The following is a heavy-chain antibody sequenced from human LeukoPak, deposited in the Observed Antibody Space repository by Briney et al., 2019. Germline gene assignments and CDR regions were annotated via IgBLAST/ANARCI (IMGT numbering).Heavy chain of an antibody. Sequence: GGSLRLSCTVSGFTFSSYSMNWVRQAPGKGLEWVSYISSGSVTICYTDSVKDRFTISRDNAKNSLYLQMNSLRDEDTAVYYCARLYCSGGSCPQDYWGRGTLVTVSS. J-gene: IGHJ4*02. CDR1: GFTFSSYS. V-gene: IGHV3-48*02. CDR2: ISSGSVTI. CDR3: ARLYCSGGSCPQDY. D-gene: IGHD2-15*01.